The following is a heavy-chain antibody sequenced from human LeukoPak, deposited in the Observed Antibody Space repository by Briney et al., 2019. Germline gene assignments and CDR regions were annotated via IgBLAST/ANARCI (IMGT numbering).Heavy chain of an antibody. D-gene: IGHD5-18*01. V-gene: IGHV1-2*02. Sequence: ASVKVSCMASGYTFTGYYMHLVRQAPGQGLEWMGWSNTNSGATNYAQKFQGRVTMTRDTSISTAYMELSRLTSDDTAVYYCARGPLTANDFWGQGTLVTVSS. CDR2: SNTNSGAT. CDR3: ARGPLTANDF. CDR1: GYTFTGYY. J-gene: IGHJ4*02.